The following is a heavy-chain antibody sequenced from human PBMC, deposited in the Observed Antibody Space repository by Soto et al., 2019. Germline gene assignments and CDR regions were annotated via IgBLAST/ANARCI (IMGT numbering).Heavy chain of an antibody. CDR3: AKARCSTTNCYVPDY. J-gene: IGHJ4*02. CDR1: GFTFSTYT. CDR2: ISGNGASP. Sequence: GGSLRLSCAASGFTFSTYTMSWVRRAPGKGLEWVSAISGNGASPSYAESVQGRFTISRDNPKRTLYLQMNNLRAEDTAVYYCAKARCSTTNCYVPDYWGQGTLVTVSS. V-gene: IGHV3-23*01. D-gene: IGHD2-2*01.